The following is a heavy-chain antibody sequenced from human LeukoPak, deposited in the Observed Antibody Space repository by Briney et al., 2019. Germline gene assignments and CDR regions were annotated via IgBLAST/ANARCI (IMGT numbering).Heavy chain of an antibody. CDR3: ARLTYSSSWPFFDY. CDR1: GFTFSSYG. V-gene: IGHV3-30*02. J-gene: IGHJ4*02. D-gene: IGHD6-13*01. Sequence: GGSLRLSCAASGFTFSSYGMHWVRQAPGKGLEWVAFIRYDGSNKYYADSVKGRFTISRDNSKNTPYLQMNSLRAEDTAVYYCARLTYSSSWPFFDYWGQGTLVTVSS. CDR2: IRYDGSNK.